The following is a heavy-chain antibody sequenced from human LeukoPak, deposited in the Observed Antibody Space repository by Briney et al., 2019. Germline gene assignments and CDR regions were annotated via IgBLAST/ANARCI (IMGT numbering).Heavy chain of an antibody. CDR3: ARSPYTYGSLFYLDY. Sequence: ASVKVSCKASGYTFTYYYIHWVQQAPGQGLEWMGIINPSGGSTNYAQKFQGRVTLTRDTSTSTVYMELSSLRSEDTAVYYCARSPYTYGSLFYLDYWGQGTLVTVSS. V-gene: IGHV1-46*01. CDR2: INPSGGST. CDR1: GYTFTYYY. J-gene: IGHJ4*02. D-gene: IGHD5-18*01.